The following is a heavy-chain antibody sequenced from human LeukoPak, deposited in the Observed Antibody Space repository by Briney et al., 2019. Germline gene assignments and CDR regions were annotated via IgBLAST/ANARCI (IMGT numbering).Heavy chain of an antibody. CDR2: TYYSGST. CDR1: GGSISRSSYY. V-gene: IGHV4-39*01. D-gene: IGHD1/OR15-1a*01. CDR3: ARDEHDYGDY. J-gene: IGHJ4*02. Sequence: SETLSLTCTVSGGSISRSSYYWGWIRQPPGKGLEWIGSTYYSGSTYYNPSLKSRVTISVDTSKNQFSLKLSSVTAADTAVYYCARDEHDYGDYWGQGTLVTVSS.